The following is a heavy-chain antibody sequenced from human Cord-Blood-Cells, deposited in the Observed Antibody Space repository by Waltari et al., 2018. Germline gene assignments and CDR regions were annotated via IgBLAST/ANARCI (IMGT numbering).Heavy chain of an antibody. Sequence: QLQLQESGPGLVKPSETLSLTCTVSGGSISSSSYYWGWIRQPPGKGLEWIGSIYYSGSTYYNPSLKSRVTISVDTSKNQFSLKLSSVTAADTAVYYCPRQFFSIAAAGTYYYYYMDVWGKGTTVTVSS. J-gene: IGHJ6*03. CDR1: GGSISSSSYY. CDR3: PRQFFSIAAAGTYYYYYMDV. V-gene: IGHV4-39*01. D-gene: IGHD6-13*01. CDR2: IYYSGST.